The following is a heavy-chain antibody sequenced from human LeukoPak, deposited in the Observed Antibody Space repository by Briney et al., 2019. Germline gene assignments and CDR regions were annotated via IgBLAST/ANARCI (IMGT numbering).Heavy chain of an antibody. CDR1: GFTLSSYA. CDR3: AKRVTTVTTWAFDY. D-gene: IGHD4-17*01. J-gene: IGHJ4*02. CDR2: ISTSGAYI. Sequence: GGSLRLSCAASGFTLSSYAMSWVRQAPGKGLEWVSVISTSGAYIYYAASVKGRFTISRDISRNTLFLQMNSLRAEDTAIYYCAKRVTTVTTWAFDYWGQGTLVTVSS. V-gene: IGHV3-23*01.